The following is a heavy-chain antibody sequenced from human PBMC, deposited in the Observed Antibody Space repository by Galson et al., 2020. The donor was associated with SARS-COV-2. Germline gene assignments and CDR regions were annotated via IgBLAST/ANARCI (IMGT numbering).Heavy chain of an antibody. V-gene: IGHV1-2*02. CDR2: INHKSGGT. J-gene: IGHJ3*02. Sequence: ASVKVSCKASGYTFTGYYMHWVRQAPGQGLEWMGWINHKSGGTNYAQKFQGRVTMTRDTSISIAYMELSRLRSDDTAVYYCARDGTAMVTNGFDIWGQGTMVTVSS. D-gene: IGHD5-18*01. CDR3: ARDGTAMVTNGFDI. CDR1: GYTFTGYY.